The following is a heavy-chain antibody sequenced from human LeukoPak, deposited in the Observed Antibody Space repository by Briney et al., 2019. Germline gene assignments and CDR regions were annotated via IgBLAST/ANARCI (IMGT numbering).Heavy chain of an antibody. V-gene: IGHV3-33*01. CDR1: GFTFSAYG. J-gene: IGHJ6*02. Sequence: PGGSLRLSCAASGFTFSAYGMHSVPQAPGKGLERVAVISYDGSNEHYADSVKGRFTISRDNSKNTLLLQMNSLRAEDTAVYYCARARLKMDVWGQGTTVTVSS. CDR3: ARARLKMDV. CDR2: ISYDGSNE.